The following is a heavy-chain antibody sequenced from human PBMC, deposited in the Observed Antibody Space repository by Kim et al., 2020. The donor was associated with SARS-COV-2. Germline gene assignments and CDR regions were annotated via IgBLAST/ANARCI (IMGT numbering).Heavy chain of an antibody. J-gene: IGHJ4*02. V-gene: IGHV3-23*01. Sequence: GSTYCADSGKGRFTIARDNSKNTLYLQMNSLRAEDTAVYYCAKPETLPDYWGQGTLVTVSS. CDR2: GST. CDR3: AKPETLPDY.